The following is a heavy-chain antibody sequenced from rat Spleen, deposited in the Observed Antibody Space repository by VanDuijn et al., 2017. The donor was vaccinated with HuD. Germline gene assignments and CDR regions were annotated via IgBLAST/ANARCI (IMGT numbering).Heavy chain of an antibody. CDR3: ARHRGPLDY. V-gene: IGHV5-29*01. CDR1: GFTLSDYY. J-gene: IGHJ2*01. D-gene: IGHD4-3*01. CDR2: ISYDGTIT. Sequence: EVQLVESDGGLVQPGRSLKLSCAASGFTLSDYYMAWVRQAPTKGLEWVATISYDGTITYYRDSVKGRFTISRNNAKDTLYLQLDSLGSEDTATYYCARHRGPLDYWGQGVLVTVSS.